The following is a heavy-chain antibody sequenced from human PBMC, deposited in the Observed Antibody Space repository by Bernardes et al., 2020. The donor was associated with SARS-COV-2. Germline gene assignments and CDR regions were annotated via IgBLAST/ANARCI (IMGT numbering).Heavy chain of an antibody. V-gene: IGHV4-31*03. CDR1: GDSISSGGYY. Sequence: SDTLSLTCTVSGDSISSGGYYWSWIRQHPEKDLEWIGYISYSGSTYYNPSLKSRVTISVDTSKNLFSLKLSSVTAADTAVYYCARSLHYYDYSGYYYWGQGTLVTVSS. CDR2: ISYSGST. J-gene: IGHJ4*02. CDR3: ARSLHYYDYSGYYY. D-gene: IGHD3-22*01.